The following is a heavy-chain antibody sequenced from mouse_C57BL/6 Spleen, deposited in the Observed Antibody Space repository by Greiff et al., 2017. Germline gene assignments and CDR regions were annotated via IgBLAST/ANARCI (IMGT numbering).Heavy chain of an antibody. Sequence: QVHVKQSGAELMKPGASVKLSCKATGYTFTGYWIEWVKQRPGHGLEWIGEILPGSGSTNYNEKFKGKATFPADTSSNTAYMQLSSLTTEDSAIYYGAPYYGSSYDYAMDYWGQGTSVTVSS. D-gene: IGHD1-1*01. V-gene: IGHV1-9*01. CDR1: GYTFTGYW. J-gene: IGHJ4*01. CDR3: APYYGSSYDYAMDY. CDR2: ILPGSGST.